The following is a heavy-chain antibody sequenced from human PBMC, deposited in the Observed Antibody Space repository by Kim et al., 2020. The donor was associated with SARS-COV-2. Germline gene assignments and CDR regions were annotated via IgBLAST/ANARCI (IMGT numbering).Heavy chain of an antibody. V-gene: IGHV3-30-3*01. D-gene: IGHD2-8*01. J-gene: IGHJ4*02. Sequence: GGSLRLSCVATGFIFSSHAMHWVRQAPGKGLEWLAIISSDGNRAPYADFVKGRFTISRDNSRDTLYLQMNSLTTEDTAIYYCVRDGHPDKWPADHWGRGTLVTVSS. CDR3: VRDGHPDKWPADH. CDR2: ISSDGNRA. CDR1: GFIFSSHA.